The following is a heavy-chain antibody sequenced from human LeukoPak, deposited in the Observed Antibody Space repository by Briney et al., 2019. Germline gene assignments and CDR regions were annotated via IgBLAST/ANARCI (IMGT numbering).Heavy chain of an antibody. CDR3: AKDRLSRTYDSSGYDY. Sequence: GGSLRLSCAASGFTFSSYSMNWVRQAPGKGLEWVSYISSSSSTIYYTDSVKGRFTISRDNSKNTLYLQMNSLRAEDTAVYYCAKDRLSRTYDSSGYDYWGQGTLVTVSS. CDR1: GFTFSSYS. D-gene: IGHD3-22*01. V-gene: IGHV3-48*01. J-gene: IGHJ4*02. CDR2: ISSSSSTI.